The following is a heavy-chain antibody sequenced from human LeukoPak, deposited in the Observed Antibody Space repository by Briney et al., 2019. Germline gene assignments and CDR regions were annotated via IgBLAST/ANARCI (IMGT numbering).Heavy chain of an antibody. D-gene: IGHD2-21*01. CDR3: AKGVNPPFDY. Sequence: GGSLRLSCAASGFTFSSYGMHWVRQAPGKGLDWVAFIRYDGRNKYYADSVKGRFTISRDNSKSTLYLQMNSLRAEDTAVYYCAKGVNPPFDYWGQGTLVTVSS. V-gene: IGHV3-30*02. CDR2: IRYDGRNK. J-gene: IGHJ4*02. CDR1: GFTFSSYG.